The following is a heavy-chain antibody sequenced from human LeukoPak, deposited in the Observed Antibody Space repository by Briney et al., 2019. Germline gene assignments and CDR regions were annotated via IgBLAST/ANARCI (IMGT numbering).Heavy chain of an antibody. V-gene: IGHV3-7*03. Sequence: PGGSLRLSCAASGFTFSSYWMSWVRQAPGKGLEWVANINQDGSEKYCVDSVKGRFTISRDNAKNSLYLQMNSLRTDDTALYYCTKDITAGGLDYWGQGTLVTVSS. CDR1: GFTFSSYW. CDR2: INQDGSEK. D-gene: IGHD6-13*01. J-gene: IGHJ4*02. CDR3: TKDITAGGLDY.